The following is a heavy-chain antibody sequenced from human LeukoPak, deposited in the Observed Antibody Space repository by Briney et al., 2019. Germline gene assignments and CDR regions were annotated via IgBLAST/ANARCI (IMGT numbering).Heavy chain of an antibody. CDR1: GFTFSSSS. CDR2: ISSSSSYI. Sequence: GGSLRLSCAASGFTFSSSSMNWVRQAPGKGLEWVSSISSSSSYIYFADSVKGRFTISRDNAKSSAYLQMNSLRAEDTAVYYCAKDRGDYYDSSGYYSGGFDIWGQGTMVTVSS. D-gene: IGHD3-22*01. J-gene: IGHJ3*02. CDR3: AKDRGDYYDSSGYYSGGFDI. V-gene: IGHV3-21*01.